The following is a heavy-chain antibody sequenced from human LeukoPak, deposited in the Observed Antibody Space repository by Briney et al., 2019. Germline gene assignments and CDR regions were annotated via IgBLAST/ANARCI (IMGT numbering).Heavy chain of an antibody. J-gene: IGHJ6*03. Sequence: GGSLRLSCAASGFTFSSYWMSWVRQAPGKGLEWVANIKQDGSEKYYVDSVKGRFTISRDNAKNSLYLQMNSLRAEDTAVYYCARDSGRNDEIYYYYYMDVWGKGTTVTVSS. V-gene: IGHV3-7*01. CDR1: GFTFSSYW. CDR2: IKQDGSEK. CDR3: ARDSGRNDEIYYYYYMDV. D-gene: IGHD1-1*01.